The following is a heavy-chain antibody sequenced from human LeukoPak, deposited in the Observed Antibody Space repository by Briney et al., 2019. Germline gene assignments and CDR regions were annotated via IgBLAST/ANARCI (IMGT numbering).Heavy chain of an antibody. Sequence: GGSLRLSCAASGFTFSSYDMHWVRHATGKGLEWVSAIGTAGDTYYPGSVKGRFTISRENAKNPLYLQMNSLRAGDTAVYYCAGSSGYYSHAFDIWGQGTMVTVSS. J-gene: IGHJ3*02. CDR2: IGTAGDT. CDR1: GFTFSSYD. CDR3: AGSSGYYSHAFDI. D-gene: IGHD3-22*01. V-gene: IGHV3-13*01.